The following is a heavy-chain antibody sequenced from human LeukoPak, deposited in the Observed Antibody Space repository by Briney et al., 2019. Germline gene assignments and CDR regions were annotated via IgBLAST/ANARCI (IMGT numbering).Heavy chain of an antibody. Sequence: AASVKVSCKASGYTFTSYDIHWVRQATGQGLAWMGWMNPNSGNTGYAQKFQGRVTMTRNTSISTAYMELSSLRSEDTAVYYCARGHTDYGGQNWGQGTLVTVSS. CDR2: MNPNSGNT. D-gene: IGHD4-23*01. V-gene: IGHV1-8*01. CDR3: ARGHTDYGGQN. CDR1: GYTFTSYD. J-gene: IGHJ4*02.